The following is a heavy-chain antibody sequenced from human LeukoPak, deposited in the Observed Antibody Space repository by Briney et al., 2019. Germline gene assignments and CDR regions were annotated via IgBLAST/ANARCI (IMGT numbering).Heavy chain of an antibody. Sequence: SETLSLTCTVSGGSISSYYWSWIRQPPGKGLEWIGYIYYSGSTNYNPSLKSRVTISVDTSKNQFSLKLRSVTAADTAVYYRARLYGGHTAMPYNWFDPWGQGTLVTVSS. V-gene: IGHV4-59*08. J-gene: IGHJ5*02. CDR1: GGSISSYY. CDR2: IYYSGST. CDR3: ARLYGGHTAMPYNWFDP. D-gene: IGHD5-18*01.